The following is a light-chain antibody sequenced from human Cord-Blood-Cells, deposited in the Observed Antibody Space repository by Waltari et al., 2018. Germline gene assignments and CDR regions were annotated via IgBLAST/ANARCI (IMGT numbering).Light chain of an antibody. CDR2: AAS. Sequence: DIQLTQSPSFLSASVRDRVTITCRASQGISSYLAWYQQKPGKAPKLLIYAASTLQSGVPSRFSGSRSGTEFTLTISSLQPEDFATYYCQQLNSYPRFTFGPGTKVDIK. J-gene: IGKJ3*01. V-gene: IGKV1-9*01. CDR3: QQLNSYPRFT. CDR1: QGISSY.